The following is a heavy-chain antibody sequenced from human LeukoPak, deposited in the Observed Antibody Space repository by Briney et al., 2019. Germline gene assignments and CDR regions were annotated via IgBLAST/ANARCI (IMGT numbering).Heavy chain of an antibody. CDR3: ASRIWSGVDY. Sequence: GGSLRLSCAASGFSVIRNYMNWVRQAPGKGLEWVSVIYTNGTTYYADSVKGRFTISRDDSKNTLSLQMNSLRAEDTAVYYCASRIWSGVDYWGQGTLVTVSS. CDR2: IYTNGTT. J-gene: IGHJ4*02. D-gene: IGHD3-10*01. CDR1: GFSVIRNY. V-gene: IGHV3-66*01.